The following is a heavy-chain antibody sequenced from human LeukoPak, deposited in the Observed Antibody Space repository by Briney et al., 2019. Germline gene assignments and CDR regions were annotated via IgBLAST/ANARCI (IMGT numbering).Heavy chain of an antibody. D-gene: IGHD3/OR15-3a*01. CDR3: VRGSFGPDI. Sequence: GGSLRLSCAASGFTFNSYGMHWVRQAPGKGLEWVAVIWYDGSNKYYADSVKGRFTISRDNSKNTLYLQMNSLRAEDTAIYYCVRGSFGPDIWGQGTMVTVSS. J-gene: IGHJ3*02. V-gene: IGHV3-33*01. CDR1: GFTFNSYG. CDR2: IWYDGSNK.